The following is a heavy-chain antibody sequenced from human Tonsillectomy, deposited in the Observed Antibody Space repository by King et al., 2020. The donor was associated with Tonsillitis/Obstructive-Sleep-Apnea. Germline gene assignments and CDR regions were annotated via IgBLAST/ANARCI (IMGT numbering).Heavy chain of an antibody. D-gene: IGHD3-16*01. J-gene: IGHJ6*03. Sequence: VQLVESGGGLVQPGGSLRLSCAASGFTFSNYAMSWVRQAPGKGLEWVSAISGSGVSTYYADSVKVRVTISRDNSKNTLDLQMNSLRAEDRAVYDCSTEEGCAGNGGYYYYYMDVWGKGTTVTVSS. V-gene: IGHV3-23*04. CDR3: STEEGCAGNGGYYYYYMDV. CDR1: GFTFSNYA. CDR2: ISGSGVST.